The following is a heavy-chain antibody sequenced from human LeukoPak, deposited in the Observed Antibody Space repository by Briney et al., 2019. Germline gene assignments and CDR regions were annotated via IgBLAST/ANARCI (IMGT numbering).Heavy chain of an antibody. J-gene: IGHJ6*04. V-gene: IGHV3-48*03. CDR1: GFTFSSYE. Sequence: GGSLRLSCAASGFTFSSYEMNWVRQAPGKGLEWVSYISSSGSTIYYADSVKGRFTISRDDAKNSLYLQMNSLRAEDTAVYYCAELGITMVGGVWGKGTTVTVSS. CDR2: ISSSGSTI. CDR3: AELGITMVGGV. D-gene: IGHD3-10*02.